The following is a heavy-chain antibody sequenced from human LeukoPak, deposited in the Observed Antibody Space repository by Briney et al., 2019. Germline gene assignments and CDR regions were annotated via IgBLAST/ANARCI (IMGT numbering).Heavy chain of an antibody. CDR1: GGSISSYY. CDR2: IYYSGST. Sequence: SETLSLTCTVSGGSISSYYWSWIRQPPGKGLEWIGYIYYSGSTNYNPSLKSRVTISVDTSKNQFSLKLSSVTAADTAVYYCAKDLYTYQLYSGPLDYWGQGTLVTVSS. D-gene: IGHD2-2*01. J-gene: IGHJ4*02. CDR3: AKDLYTYQLYSGPLDY. V-gene: IGHV4-59*12.